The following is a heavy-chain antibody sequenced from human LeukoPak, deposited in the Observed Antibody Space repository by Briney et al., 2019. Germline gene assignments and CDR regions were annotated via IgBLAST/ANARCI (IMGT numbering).Heavy chain of an antibody. J-gene: IGHJ4*02. CDR1: GGSISRGDNY. D-gene: IGHD5-18*01. V-gene: IGHV4-30-4*08. CDR3: AREIYNYGVYFFDY. Sequence: SETLSLTCTVSGGSISRGDNYWSWVRQPPGKGLEWIGYISYSGSTPYNPYLKSRVTISLDTSKNHFSLKLSSVTAADTAVYYCAREIYNYGVYFFDYWGQGTLVTVSS. CDR2: ISYSGST.